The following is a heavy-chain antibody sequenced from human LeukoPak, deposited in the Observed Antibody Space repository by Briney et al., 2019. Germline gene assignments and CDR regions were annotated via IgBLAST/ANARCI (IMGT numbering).Heavy chain of an antibody. CDR2: ISTNSSGT. D-gene: IGHD1-26*01. CDR3: SKGKWELLSDAFDI. J-gene: IGHJ3*02. Sequence: WASVKLSFTASGSSFTASSFHWIWQAPAQGKELMGLISTNSSGTDYAHNFPGRVTMTMDTSISTTYLQLRRLSSDDKPAYYCSKGKWELLSDAFDIWGQGTMVTAS. V-gene: IGHV1-2*02. CDR1: GSSFTASS.